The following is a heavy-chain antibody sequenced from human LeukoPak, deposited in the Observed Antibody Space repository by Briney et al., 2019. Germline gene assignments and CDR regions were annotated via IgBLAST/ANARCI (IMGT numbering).Heavy chain of an antibody. CDR2: LYYSGST. J-gene: IGHJ4*02. V-gene: IGHV4-59*01. Sequence: SETLSLTCAVSGGSLTGYFWTWIRQAPGKGLEWIGHLYYSGSTYYNPSLESRVSISIDTSKTQFSLELNSVTAADTAVYYCARVAWVKNILTGYYTEYFDYWGQGILVSVSS. CDR1: GGSLTGYF. D-gene: IGHD3-9*01. CDR3: ARVAWVKNILTGYYTEYFDY.